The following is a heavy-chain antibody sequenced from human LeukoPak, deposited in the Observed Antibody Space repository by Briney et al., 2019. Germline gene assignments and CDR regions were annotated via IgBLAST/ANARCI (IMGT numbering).Heavy chain of an antibody. V-gene: IGHV4-59*01. D-gene: IGHD3-9*01. CDR1: GGSLSSYY. CDR2: IYYSGST. CDR3: ARAVTYYDILTGPYYFDY. Sequence: SETLSLTCTVSGGSLSSYYWSWIRQPPGKGLEWIGYIYYSGSTNYNPSLKSRVTISVDTSKNQFSLKLSSVTAADTAVYYCARAVTYYDILTGPYYFDYWGQGTLVTVSS. J-gene: IGHJ4*02.